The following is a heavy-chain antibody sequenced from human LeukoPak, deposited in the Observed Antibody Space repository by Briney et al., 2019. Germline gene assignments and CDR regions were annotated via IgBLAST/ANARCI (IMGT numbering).Heavy chain of an antibody. CDR1: GYTLTELS. CDR2: FDPEDGET. CDR3: AASSSIMITFGGVIVRRPFEY. D-gene: IGHD3-16*02. J-gene: IGHJ4*02. Sequence: ASVKVSCKVSGYTLTELSMHWVRQAPGKGLEWMGGFDPEDGETIYAQKFQGRVTMTEDTSTDTAYMELSSLRSEDTAVYYCAASSSIMITFGGVIVRRPFEYWGQGTLVTVSS. V-gene: IGHV1-24*01.